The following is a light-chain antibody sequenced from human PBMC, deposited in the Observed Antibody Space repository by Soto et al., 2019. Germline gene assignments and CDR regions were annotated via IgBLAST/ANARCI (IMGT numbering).Light chain of an antibody. J-gene: IGKJ5*01. CDR2: DAS. CDR3: QQYENFPIT. V-gene: IGKV1-33*01. Sequence: DIQMTPSPSSLSASVGDRVTITCQASHDIRKYLNWYQQKPGKAPRLLIYDASNMEKGVPSRFTGSGSGTDFILTISSLQPEDIATYYCQQYENFPITFGQGTRLEIK. CDR1: HDIRKY.